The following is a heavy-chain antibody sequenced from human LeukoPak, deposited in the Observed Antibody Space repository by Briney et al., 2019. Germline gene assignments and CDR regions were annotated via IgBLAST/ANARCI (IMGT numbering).Heavy chain of an antibody. CDR1: GGTFSNYA. Sequence: WASVKVSCKASGGTFSNYAISWVRQAPGQGLEWMGGIIPIFGTASYAQKFQGRVTMTEDTSTDTAYMELSSLRSEDTAVYYCATGDSSGYYSFSYWGQGTLVTVSS. CDR2: IIPIFGTA. CDR3: ATGDSSGYYSFSY. V-gene: IGHV1-69*06. J-gene: IGHJ4*02. D-gene: IGHD3-22*01.